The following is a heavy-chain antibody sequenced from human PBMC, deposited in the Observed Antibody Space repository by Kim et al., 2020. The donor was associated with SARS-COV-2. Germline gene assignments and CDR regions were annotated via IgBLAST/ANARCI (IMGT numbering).Heavy chain of an antibody. CDR2: IYIGGST. CDR1: GFTVSSNY. Sequence: GGSLRLSCAASGFTVSSNYMSWVRQAPGKGLEWVSLIYIGGSTYYADSVKGRFTISRDNSKNTLYLQINSLRAEDTAVYYCARDLVIYGMDVWGQGTTVTVSS. CDR3: ARDLVIYGMDV. J-gene: IGHJ6*02. D-gene: IGHD2-21*01. V-gene: IGHV3-66*01.